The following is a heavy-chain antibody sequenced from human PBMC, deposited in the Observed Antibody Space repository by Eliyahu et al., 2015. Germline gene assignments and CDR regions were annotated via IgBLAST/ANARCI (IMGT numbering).Heavy chain of an antibody. D-gene: IGHD3-9*01. CDR3: ARADITVFRPCFDY. CDR2: IYHTGST. Sequence: QVQLQESGPGLVKPSGXLSLTCTVSGGSISSTNWWSWVLQTPGKGLEWIGEIYHTGSTNYNPSLTTRVTISVDKSKSQFSLILTSVTAADTAVYFCARADITVFRPCFDYWGQGSLVTVSS. J-gene: IGHJ4*02. V-gene: IGHV4-4*02. CDR1: GGSISSTNW.